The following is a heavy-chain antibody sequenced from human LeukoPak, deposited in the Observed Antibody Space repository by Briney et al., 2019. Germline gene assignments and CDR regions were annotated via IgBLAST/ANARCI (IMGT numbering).Heavy chain of an antibody. CDR3: AKRNSSGRNDY. CDR2: ISSRGGPI. J-gene: IGHJ4*02. CDR1: GFTFSSYS. D-gene: IGHD6-19*01. Sequence: PGGSLRLSCAASGFTFSSYSMNWVRQAPGKGLEWVSYISSRGGPIYYADSVEGRFTISRDNAKNSLYLQMNSLRAEDTAVYYCAKRNSSGRNDYWGQGTLVTVSS. V-gene: IGHV3-48*01.